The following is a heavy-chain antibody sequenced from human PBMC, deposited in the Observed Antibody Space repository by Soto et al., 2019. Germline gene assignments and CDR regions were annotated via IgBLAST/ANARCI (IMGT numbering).Heavy chain of an antibody. CDR2: IGTAGDT. CDR1: GFTFSSYD. V-gene: IGHV3-13*01. J-gene: IGHJ3*02. D-gene: IGHD4-17*01. Sequence: GGSLRLSCAASGFTFSSYDMHWVRQATGKGLEWVSAIGTAGDTYYPGSVKGRFTISRENAKNSLYLQMNSLRAEDTAVYYCARDQRRVYDYGPHGAFDIWGQGTMVTVSS. CDR3: ARDQRRVYDYGPHGAFDI.